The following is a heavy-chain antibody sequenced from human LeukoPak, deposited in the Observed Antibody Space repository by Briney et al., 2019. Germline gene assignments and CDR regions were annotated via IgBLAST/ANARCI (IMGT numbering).Heavy chain of an antibody. CDR2: INHSGST. CDR1: GGSFSGYY. J-gene: IGHJ4*02. Sequence: SETLSLTCAVYGGSFSGYYWSWIRQPPGKGLEWIGEINHSGSTNYNPSLKSRVTISVDTSKNHFSLKLSSVTAADTAVYYCAREVAGTPWIDNWGQGTLVTVSS. D-gene: IGHD6-19*01. V-gene: IGHV4-34*01. CDR3: AREVAGTPWIDN.